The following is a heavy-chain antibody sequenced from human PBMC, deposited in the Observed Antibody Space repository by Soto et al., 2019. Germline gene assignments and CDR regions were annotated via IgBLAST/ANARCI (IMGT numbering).Heavy chain of an antibody. CDR1: GFTFSSYG. CDR3: AVRDSAFIRWESGDY. V-gene: IGHV3-21*01. D-gene: IGHD5-18*01. J-gene: IGHJ4*02. Sequence: EVQLVESGGGLVKPGGSLRLSCAASGFTFSSYGLNWVRQAPGKGLEWVSAISSSRTYIYFADSVKGRFNISRDTAKHSLHLQMISLRAENTAVYYCAVRDSAFIRWESGDYRGQGTLVTVSS. CDR2: ISSSRTYI.